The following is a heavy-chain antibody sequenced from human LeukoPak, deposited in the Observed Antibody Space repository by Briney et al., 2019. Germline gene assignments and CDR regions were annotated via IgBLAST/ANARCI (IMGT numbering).Heavy chain of an antibody. CDR3: ARRLVDSSASQVSDH. Sequence: SETLSLTCAVYGGSFSGYYWSWIRQSPGEGLEWIGEINDSGVTNCNPSLESRVNLSVDTSKNQFSLRLSSVTAADTAVYYCARRLVDSSASQVSDHWGQGTLVTVSS. D-gene: IGHD2-2*01. J-gene: IGHJ4*02. CDR2: INDSGVT. V-gene: IGHV4-34*01. CDR1: GGSFSGYY.